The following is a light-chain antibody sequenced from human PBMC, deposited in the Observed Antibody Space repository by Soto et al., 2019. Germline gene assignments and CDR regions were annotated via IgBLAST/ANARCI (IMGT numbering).Light chain of an antibody. CDR1: QTVNNRY. CDR2: GAS. CDR3: QQFDSSPVT. Sequence: EVVLTQSPVTLSVSPGDRATLSCRASQTVNNRYFAWYQQRPGQAPRLLIYGASSRATGIPDRFSGSGSGTDFTLTITRLESEDFAVYFCQQFDSSPVTFDGGTKVEIK. V-gene: IGKV3-20*01. J-gene: IGKJ4*01.